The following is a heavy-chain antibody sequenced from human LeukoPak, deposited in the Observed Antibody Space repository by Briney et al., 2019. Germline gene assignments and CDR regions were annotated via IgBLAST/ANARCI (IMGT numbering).Heavy chain of an antibody. J-gene: IGHJ6*04. V-gene: IGHV3-48*03. Sequence: RGSLRLSCAPSRFTLSSYEMNWVREAPGTGLEAGSYIGSSGSTIYYAESVQGRFTISRDNAKNSLYLQMNSLRAEGTAVYYCARYCSGGSCYSSWDYYYYYGMAVWGKRATVTVSP. CDR1: RFTLSSYE. CDR2: IGSSGSTI. CDR3: ARYCSGGSCYSSWDYYYYYGMAV. D-gene: IGHD2-15*01.